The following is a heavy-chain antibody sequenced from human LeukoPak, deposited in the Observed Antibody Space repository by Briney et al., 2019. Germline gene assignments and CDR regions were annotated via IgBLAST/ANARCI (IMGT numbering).Heavy chain of an antibody. CDR3: AREILVGAKVY. CDR2: IIPILGIA. V-gene: IGHV1-69*04. Sequence: GASVKVSCKASGGTFSSYAISWVRQAPGQGLEWMGRIIPILGIANYAQKFQGRVTITADKSTSTAYMELSSLRSEDTAVYYCAREILVGAKVYWGQGTLVTVSS. D-gene: IGHD1-26*01. CDR1: GGTFSSYA. J-gene: IGHJ4*02.